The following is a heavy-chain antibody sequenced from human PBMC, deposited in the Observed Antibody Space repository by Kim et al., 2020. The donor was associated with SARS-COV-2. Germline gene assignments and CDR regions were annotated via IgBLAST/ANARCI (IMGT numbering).Heavy chain of an antibody. Sequence: TYYNPSLKSRVTISVHTSKNQFSLTLSSVTAADTAVYYCARRSTHWYFDLWGRGTLVTVSS. J-gene: IGHJ2*01. CDR2: T. V-gene: IGHV4-30-2*04. CDR3: ARRSTHWYFDL.